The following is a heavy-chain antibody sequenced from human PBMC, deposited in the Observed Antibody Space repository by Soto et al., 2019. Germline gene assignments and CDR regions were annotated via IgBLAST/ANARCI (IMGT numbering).Heavy chain of an antibody. V-gene: IGHV4-31*03. D-gene: IGHD1-26*01. J-gene: IGHJ4*02. CDR3: ARDAGDLIDS. Sequence: SETLSLTCTVSGGSISSGGYYWSWIRQHPGKGLEWIGYIYYSGNTYYNPSLKSRVIISVDTSKNQLSLKLSSVTAADTAVYYCARDAGDLIDSWGQGTLVTVSS. CDR1: GGSISSGGYY. CDR2: IYYSGNT.